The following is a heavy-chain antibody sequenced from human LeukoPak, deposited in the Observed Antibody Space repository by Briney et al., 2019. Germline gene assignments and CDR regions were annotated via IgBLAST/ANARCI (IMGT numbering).Heavy chain of an antibody. CDR3: ARTHIVGAEFDP. J-gene: IGHJ5*02. V-gene: IGHV4-61*02. CDR2: IYVSGST. CDR1: GDSISSGNYY. Sequence: SETLSLTCTVSGDSISSGNYYWSWIRQPAGKGLEWIGRIYVSGSTGDTPSLKSRVTISIDTSKNQFSLKLTSVTAADTAVYYCARTHIVGAEFDPWGQGTLVTVSS. D-gene: IGHD1-26*01.